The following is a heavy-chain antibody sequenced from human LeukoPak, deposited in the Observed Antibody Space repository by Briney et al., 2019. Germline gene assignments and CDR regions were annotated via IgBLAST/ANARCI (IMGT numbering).Heavy chain of an antibody. CDR2: ISWNSGSI. CDR3: AKDISFYYGSGSYYNGNAFDI. CDR1: GFTFDDYA. Sequence: GGSLRLSCAASGFTFDDYAMHWVRQAPGKGLEWVPGISWNSGSIGYADSVKGRFTISRDNAKNSLYLQMNSLRAEDTALYCCAKDISFYYGSGSYYNGNAFDIWGQGTMVTVSS. D-gene: IGHD3-10*01. J-gene: IGHJ3*02. V-gene: IGHV3-9*01.